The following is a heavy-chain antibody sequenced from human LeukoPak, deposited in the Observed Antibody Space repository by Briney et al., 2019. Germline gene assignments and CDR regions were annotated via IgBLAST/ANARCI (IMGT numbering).Heavy chain of an antibody. J-gene: IGHJ6*03. CDR3: ARDRITMVRGNYYYYMDV. Sequence: SETLSLTCTVSGYSISSGYYWGWIRQPPGKGLEWIGSIYHSGSTYYNPSLKSRVTISVDRSKNQFSLKLSSVTAADTAVYYCARDRITMVRGNYYYYMDVWGKGATVTVSS. CDR1: GYSISSGYY. V-gene: IGHV4-38-2*02. CDR2: IYHSGST. D-gene: IGHD3-10*01.